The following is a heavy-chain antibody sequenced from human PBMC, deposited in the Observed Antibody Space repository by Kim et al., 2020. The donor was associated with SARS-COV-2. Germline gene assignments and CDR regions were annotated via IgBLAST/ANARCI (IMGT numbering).Heavy chain of an antibody. D-gene: IGHD6-6*01. V-gene: IGHV1-2*02. J-gene: IGHJ5*02. Sequence: ASVKVSCKASGYTFTGYYMHWVRQAPGQGLEWMGWINPNNGGTNYTQKFQGRVTMTRDTSISTAYMELSRLRSDDTAVYYCARDRVIEVRPQVSWFDPWGQGTLVTVSS. CDR2: INPNNGGT. CDR3: ARDRVIEVRPQVSWFDP. CDR1: GYTFTGYY.